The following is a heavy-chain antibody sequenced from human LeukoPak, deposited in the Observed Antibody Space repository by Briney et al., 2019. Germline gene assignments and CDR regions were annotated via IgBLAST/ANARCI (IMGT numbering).Heavy chain of an antibody. D-gene: IGHD1-26*01. CDR1: GYSFTSYD. Sequence: ASVKVSCKASGYSFTSYDINWVRQATGQGLEWMGWMNPNSGNTGYAQKFQGRVTMTRNTSISTAYMELSSLRSEDTAVYYCARGQWELQRGALDYWGQGTLVTVSS. J-gene: IGHJ4*02. V-gene: IGHV1-8*01. CDR2: MNPNSGNT. CDR3: ARGQWELQRGALDY.